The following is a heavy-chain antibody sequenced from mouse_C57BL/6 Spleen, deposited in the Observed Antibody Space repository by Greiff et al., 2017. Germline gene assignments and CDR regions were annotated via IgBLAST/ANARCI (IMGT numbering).Heavy chain of an antibody. D-gene: IGHD1-1*01. J-gene: IGHJ4*01. V-gene: IGHV1-18*01. CDR3: ARSEGGYYGSSYNYAMDY. CDR2: INPNNGGT. CDR1: GYTFTDYN. Sequence: EVQLQQSGPELVKPGASVKIPCKASGYTFTDYNMDWVKQSHGKSLEWIGDINPNNGGTIYNQKFKGKATLTVDKSSSTAYMELRSLTSEDTAVYYCARSEGGYYGSSYNYAMDYWGQGTSVTVSS.